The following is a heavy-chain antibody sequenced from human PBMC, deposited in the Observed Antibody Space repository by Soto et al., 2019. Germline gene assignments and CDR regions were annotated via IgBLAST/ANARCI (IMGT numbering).Heavy chain of an antibody. D-gene: IGHD6-13*01. CDR1: GFTFSNYR. Sequence: EVQLVESGGGLVQPGGSLRLSCAASGFTFSNYRMTWVRQIPGKGLEWVANIRQDGNEKFYVDSVKGRFTISRDNAKNSLYLEMNSLRAEGTAVYYCAGGLAGNPKGDYWGQGTLVTVSS. CDR3: AGGLAGNPKGDY. J-gene: IGHJ4*02. V-gene: IGHV3-7*04. CDR2: IRQDGNEK.